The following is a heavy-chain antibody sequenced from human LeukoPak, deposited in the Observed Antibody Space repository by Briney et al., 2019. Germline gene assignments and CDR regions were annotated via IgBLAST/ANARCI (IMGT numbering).Heavy chain of an antibody. CDR1: GYTFTNYG. J-gene: IGHJ4*02. V-gene: IGHV1-18*01. CDR3: ARDSLGSMEY. CDR2: ISAYNGNT. Sequence: GASVKVSCKASGYTFTNYGINWLRQAPGQGLEWMGWISAYNGNTNYAQRLQGRVTMTTDTSTSTAYMELRSLRSDDTAVCYCARDSLGSMEYWGQGTLVTVSS. D-gene: IGHD3-16*01.